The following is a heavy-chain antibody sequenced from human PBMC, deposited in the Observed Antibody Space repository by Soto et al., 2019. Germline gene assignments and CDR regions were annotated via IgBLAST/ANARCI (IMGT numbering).Heavy chain of an antibody. D-gene: IGHD1-26*01. CDR1: GFTFSSYG. CDR2: IWYDGSNK. V-gene: IGHV3-33*01. J-gene: IGHJ4*02. Sequence: QVQLVESGGGVVQPGRSLRLSCAASGFTFSSYGMHWVRQAPGKGLEWVAVIWYDGSNKYYADSVKGRFTISRDNSKNTLYLQMNSLRADDTAVYYCARDRRSGSYYAGVGYWGQGTLVTVS. CDR3: ARDRRSGSYYAGVGY.